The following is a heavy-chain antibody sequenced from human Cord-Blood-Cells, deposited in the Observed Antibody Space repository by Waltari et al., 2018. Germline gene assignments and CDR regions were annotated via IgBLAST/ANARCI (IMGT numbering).Heavy chain of an antibody. Sequence: EVQLVESGGGLVQPGGSLRLSCAASGFTFSSYWMHWVRQAPGKGLVWCSLINSDGSSTSYADSVKGRLTISRDNAKNTLYLQMNSLRAEDTAVYYCASSYCGGDCYYFDYWGQGTLVTVSS. CDR2: INSDGSST. CDR3: ASSYCGGDCYYFDY. V-gene: IGHV3-74*01. D-gene: IGHD2-21*01. CDR1: GFTFSSYW. J-gene: IGHJ4*02.